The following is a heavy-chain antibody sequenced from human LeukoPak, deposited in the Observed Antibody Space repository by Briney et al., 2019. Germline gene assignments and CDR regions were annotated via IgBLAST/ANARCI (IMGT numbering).Heavy chain of an antibody. Sequence: PSETLSLTCTVSGGSISSYYWSWIRQPPGKGLEWIGYIYYSGSTNYNPSLKSQVTISVDTSKNQFSLKLSSVTAADTAVYYCARRGTSYYDFWSGYYGPDAFDIWGQGTMVTVSS. J-gene: IGHJ3*02. CDR2: IYYSGST. CDR1: GGSISSYY. V-gene: IGHV4-59*08. D-gene: IGHD3-3*01. CDR3: ARRGTSYYDFWSGYYGPDAFDI.